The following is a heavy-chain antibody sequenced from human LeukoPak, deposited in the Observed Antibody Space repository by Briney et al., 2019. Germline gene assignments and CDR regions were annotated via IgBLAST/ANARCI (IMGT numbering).Heavy chain of an antibody. CDR2: IYTSGST. J-gene: IGHJ4*02. CDR1: GGPISSYY. D-gene: IGHD3-10*01. CDR3: ARSIKRGLFDY. Sequence: SETLSLNCTVLGGPISSYYCSWIQQPTGHGLEWIGRIYTSGSTNYNPSLKSRVTISVDTSKIQFSLKLSSVTAADTAVYYCARSIKRGLFDYWGQGSLVTVSS. V-gene: IGHV4-4*07.